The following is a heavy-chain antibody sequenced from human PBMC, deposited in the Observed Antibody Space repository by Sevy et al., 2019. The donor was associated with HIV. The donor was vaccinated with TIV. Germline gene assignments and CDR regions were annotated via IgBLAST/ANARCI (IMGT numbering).Heavy chain of an antibody. Sequence: GGSLRLSCAASGIIFKSYVMSWVRQAPGKGLEWLSGISASGGSTYYADSVKGRFTISRDNFKSTLYLQMNSLRAEDTAVYYCAKDLPDYYGSGSFRYWGQGTLVTVSS. J-gene: IGHJ4*02. CDR1: GIIFKSYV. CDR2: ISASGGST. D-gene: IGHD3-10*01. V-gene: IGHV3-23*01. CDR3: AKDLPDYYGSGSFRY.